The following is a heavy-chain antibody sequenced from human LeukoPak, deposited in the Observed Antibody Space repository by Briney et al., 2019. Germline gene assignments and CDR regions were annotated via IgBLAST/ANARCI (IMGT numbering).Heavy chain of an antibody. Sequence: QPGRSLRLSCAASGFTFDDYAMHWVRQAPGKGLEWVSGISWNSGSIGYADSVKGRFTISRDNAKNSLYLQVNSLRAEDTALYYCAKDKAATHFDYWGQGTLVTVSS. CDR2: ISWNSGSI. CDR1: GFTFDDYA. D-gene: IGHD2-15*01. V-gene: IGHV3-9*01. CDR3: AKDKAATHFDY. J-gene: IGHJ4*02.